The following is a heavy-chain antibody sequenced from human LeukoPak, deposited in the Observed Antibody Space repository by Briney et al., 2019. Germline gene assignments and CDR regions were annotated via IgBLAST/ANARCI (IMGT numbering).Heavy chain of an antibody. CDR2: ISGSGGST. CDR1: GFTFSSYA. D-gene: IGHD3-10*01. Sequence: PGGSLRLSCAASGFTFSSYAMSWVRQAPGKGLEWVSAISGSGGSTYYADSVKGRFTISRDNAKNSLYLQMNSLRAEDTAVYYCASSNVVRGVIIPLDYWGQGTLVTVSS. J-gene: IGHJ4*02. CDR3: ASSNVVRGVIIPLDY. V-gene: IGHV3-23*01.